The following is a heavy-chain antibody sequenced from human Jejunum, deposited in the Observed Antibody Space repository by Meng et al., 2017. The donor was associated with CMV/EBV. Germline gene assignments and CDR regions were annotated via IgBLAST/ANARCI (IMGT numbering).Heavy chain of an antibody. V-gene: IGHV3-7*04. J-gene: IGHJ4*02. CDR2: IRYDGGEG. CDR3: TRALDY. CDR1: GFSVKDYW. Sequence: SCAASGFSVKDYWRGWVRQAPGGGLGWVANIRYDGGEGCYVNSVEGRFFIYRDNAKNSLYLQKNSLKAEDSAIYYCTRALDYWGQGTLVTVSS.